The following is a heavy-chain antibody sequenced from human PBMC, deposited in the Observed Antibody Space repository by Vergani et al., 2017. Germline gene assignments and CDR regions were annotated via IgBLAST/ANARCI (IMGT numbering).Heavy chain of an antibody. Sequence: QVQLVQSGAEVKKPGASVKVSCKASGYTFTGYYMHWVRQAPGQGLEWMGWINPNSGGTNYAQKFQGRVTMTRDTSISKAYMELSRLRSDDTAVYYCARDQFYYYDSSGYPTGYYYMDVWGKGTTVTVSS. CDR1: GYTFTGYY. J-gene: IGHJ6*03. CDR3: ARDQFYYYDSSGYPTGYYYMDV. V-gene: IGHV1-2*02. D-gene: IGHD3-22*01. CDR2: INPNSGGT.